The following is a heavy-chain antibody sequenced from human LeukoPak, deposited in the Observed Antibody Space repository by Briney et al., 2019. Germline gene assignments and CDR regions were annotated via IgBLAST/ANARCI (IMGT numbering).Heavy chain of an antibody. V-gene: IGHV3-53*05. D-gene: IGHD2-21*02. J-gene: IGHJ4*02. CDR1: GLTLSSHY. CDR3: AKPDGPIVIVTVKLDY. Sequence: GASLTLSCAVSGLTLSSHYISCVRHAPGKGLEWVSVIYSGGSTYYTASVKGRITTSRDNSKNTLFLQMSSLRPEDTAVYYCAKPDGPIVIVTVKLDYWGQGTLVTVSS. CDR2: IYSGGST.